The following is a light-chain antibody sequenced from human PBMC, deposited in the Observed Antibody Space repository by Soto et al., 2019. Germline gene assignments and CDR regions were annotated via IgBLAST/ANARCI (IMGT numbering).Light chain of an antibody. CDR2: DDS. J-gene: IGLJ7*01. CDR1: SSDVGAYSY. CDR3: SSYTSRITLV. Sequence: QSALTQPASVSGSPGQTITISCTGTSSDVGAYSYVSWYQQHPGKAPKLIIYDDSNRPSGVSNRFSGSKSGNTASLTIAGLHEDDEAYYYCSSYTSRITLVFGGGTQLTVL. V-gene: IGLV2-14*01.